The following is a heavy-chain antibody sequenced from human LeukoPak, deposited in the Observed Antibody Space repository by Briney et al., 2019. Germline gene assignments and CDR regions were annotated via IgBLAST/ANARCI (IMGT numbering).Heavy chain of an antibody. Sequence: AGGPLRLSCAASGFTFDDYGMSWVRQAPGKGLEWVSGINWNGGSTGYADSVKGRFTISRDNAKNSLYLQMNSLRAEDTALYYCASSGFHGDFDYWGQGTLVTVSS. CDR2: INWNGGST. D-gene: IGHD5-12*01. CDR1: GFTFDDYG. V-gene: IGHV3-20*04. J-gene: IGHJ4*02. CDR3: ASSGFHGDFDY.